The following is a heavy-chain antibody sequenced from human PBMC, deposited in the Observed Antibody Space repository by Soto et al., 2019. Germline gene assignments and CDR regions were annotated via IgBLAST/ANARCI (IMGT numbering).Heavy chain of an antibody. CDR3: AKSPHFTAFDY. CDR2: ISYDGSNK. CDR1: GFTFSSYG. Sequence: VGSLRLSCAASGFTFSSYGMHWVRQAPGKGLEWVAVISYDGSNKYYADSVKGRFTISRDNSKNTLYLQMNSLRAEDTAVYYCAKSPHFTAFDYWGQGTLVTVSS. J-gene: IGHJ4*02. D-gene: IGHD3-3*02. V-gene: IGHV3-30*18.